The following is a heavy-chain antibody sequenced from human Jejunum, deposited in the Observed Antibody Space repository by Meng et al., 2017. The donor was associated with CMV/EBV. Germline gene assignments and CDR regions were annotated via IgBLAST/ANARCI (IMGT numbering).Heavy chain of an antibody. V-gene: IGHV3-21*01. CDR1: FTFTDVT. CDR3: AREGRFSHHGASDT. J-gene: IGHJ3*02. D-gene: IGHD1-14*01. Sequence: FTFTDVTMGWVRQAPRKELEWVSAISSDSTYTSYADSVKGRFTISRDNAKTSLYLQLNALRAEDTAVYYCAREGRFSHHGASDTWGRGTTVTVSS. CDR2: ISSDSTYT.